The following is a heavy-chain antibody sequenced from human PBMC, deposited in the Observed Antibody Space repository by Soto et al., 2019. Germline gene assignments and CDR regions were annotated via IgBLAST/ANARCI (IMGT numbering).Heavy chain of an antibody. D-gene: IGHD2-15*01. CDR1: GYTFTSYG. J-gene: IGHJ6*02. Sequence: GASVKVSCKASGYTFTSYGISWVRQAPGQGLEGMGWISAYNGNTNYAQKLQGRVTMTTDTSTSTAYMELRSLRSDDTAVYYCARDYEPTEDIVVVVAGYYYGMDVWGQGTTVTVSS. V-gene: IGHV1-18*01. CDR2: ISAYNGNT. CDR3: ARDYEPTEDIVVVVAGYYYGMDV.